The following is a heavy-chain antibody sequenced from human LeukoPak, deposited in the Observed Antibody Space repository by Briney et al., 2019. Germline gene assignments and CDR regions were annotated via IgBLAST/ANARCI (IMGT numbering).Heavy chain of an antibody. CDR1: GITLSNYG. D-gene: IGHD5-24*01. CDR2: ISDTGGRT. V-gene: IGHV3-23*01. CDR3: AKEMTTILPAFDY. Sequence: GGSLRLSCAVSGITLSNYGMTWVRQAPGKGLEWVAGISDTGGRTNYADSVKGRFTISRDNSKNTLYLQMNSLRAEDTALYYCAKEMTTILPAFDYWGQGTLVTVSS. J-gene: IGHJ4*02.